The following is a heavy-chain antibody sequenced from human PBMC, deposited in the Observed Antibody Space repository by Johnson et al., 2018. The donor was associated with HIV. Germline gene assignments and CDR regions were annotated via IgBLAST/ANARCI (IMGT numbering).Heavy chain of an antibody. CDR3: ARLTWDQNRGWDAFDI. J-gene: IGHJ3*02. D-gene: IGHD1-26*01. V-gene: IGHV3-23*04. Sequence: MLLVESGGGLVQPGGSLRLSCVASGLTFSSYGMSWVRQAPGKGPEWVSGISGSGGSTYYADSVKGRFTISRDNSKNTLYLQMNSLRAEDTAVYYCARLTWDQNRGWDAFDIWGQGTMVTVSS. CDR1: GLTFSSYG. CDR2: ISGSGGST.